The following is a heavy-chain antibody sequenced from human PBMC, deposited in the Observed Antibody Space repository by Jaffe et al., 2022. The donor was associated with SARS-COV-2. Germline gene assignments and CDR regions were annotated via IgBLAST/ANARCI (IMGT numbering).Heavy chain of an antibody. D-gene: IGHD5-18*01. J-gene: IGHJ4*02. CDR3: AKGGVDTAMVLDY. V-gene: IGHV3-30*18. Sequence: QVQLVESGGGVVQPGRSLRLSCAASGFTFSSYGMHWVRQAPGKGLEWVAVISYDGSNKYYADSVKGRFTISRDNSKNTLYLQMNSLRAEDTAVYYCAKGGVDTAMVLDYWGQGTLVTVSS. CDR1: GFTFSSYG. CDR2: ISYDGSNK.